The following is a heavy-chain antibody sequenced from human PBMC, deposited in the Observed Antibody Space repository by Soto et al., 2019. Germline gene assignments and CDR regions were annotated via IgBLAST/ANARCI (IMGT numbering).Heavy chain of an antibody. CDR3: ARRATGTHSYHYGMDV. CDR2: IYPGDSDT. Sequence: GESLKISCKGSGYSFTSYWIGWVRQMPGKGLEWMGIIYPGDSDTRYSPSFQGQVTISADKSISTAYLQWSSLKASDTAMYYCARRATGTHSYHYGMDVWGQGTTVTVSS. CDR1: GYSFTSYW. V-gene: IGHV5-51*01. J-gene: IGHJ6*02. D-gene: IGHD1-1*01.